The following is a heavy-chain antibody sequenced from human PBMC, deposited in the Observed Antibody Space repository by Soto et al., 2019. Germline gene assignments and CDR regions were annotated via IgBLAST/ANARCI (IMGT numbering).Heavy chain of an antibody. CDR1: GFTFSTYA. CDR3: ATRRDASYYYYGMDA. J-gene: IGHJ6*02. CDR2: ISGGGDNT. Sequence: PGGSLRLSCAASGFTFSTYAMTWVRQAPGKGLEWVSAISGGGDNTYYADSVKGRFTISRDNSKNTLFLQMNSLRAEDTAVYYCATRRDASYYYYGMDAWGQGTTVTVSS. V-gene: IGHV3-23*01. D-gene: IGHD2-2*01.